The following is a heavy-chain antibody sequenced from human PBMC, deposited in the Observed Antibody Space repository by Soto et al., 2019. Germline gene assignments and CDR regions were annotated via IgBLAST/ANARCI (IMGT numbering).Heavy chain of an antibody. D-gene: IGHD4-4*01. CDR1: GGSIRNSGYY. J-gene: IGHJ6*02. Sequence: QVQLQESGPGLVTPSQTLSLTCTVSGGSIRNSGYYWSWIRQLPGKGLEWIGFISHSGSTDYAPSLKSRVTMSVDTSKNQFSLNLSSVTAADTAVYYCGRDAVTKRDFYYYGMDVWGRGTTVTVSS. CDR3: GRDAVTKRDFYYYGMDV. V-gene: IGHV4-31*03. CDR2: ISHSGST.